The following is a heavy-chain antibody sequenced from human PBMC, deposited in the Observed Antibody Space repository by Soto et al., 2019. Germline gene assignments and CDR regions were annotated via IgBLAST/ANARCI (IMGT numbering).Heavy chain of an antibody. D-gene: IGHD3-16*01. CDR3: AKFRGPSYSYYYMDV. CDR1: GFTFGTYA. V-gene: IGHV3-23*01. CDR2: ISGSGHTT. J-gene: IGHJ6*03. Sequence: VQLLESGGGLVQPGGSLRLSCAASGFTFGTYAMKWLRQAPGRGLECVSFISGSGHTTYYADSVKGRFTVSRDNSKNTMYLQMNSLRAEDTALYYCAKFRGPSYSYYYMDVWGKGTTVTVSS.